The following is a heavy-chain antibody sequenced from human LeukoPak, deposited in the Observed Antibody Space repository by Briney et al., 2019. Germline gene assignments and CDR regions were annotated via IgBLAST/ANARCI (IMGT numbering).Heavy chain of an antibody. J-gene: IGHJ6*03. Sequence: GGSLRLSCAASGFNINNYEMNWVRQAPGKGLEWVSYISSSGSTIYYADSVKGRFTISRDNAKNSLYLQMNSLRAEDTAVYYCAASGYNYDYYYYMDVWGKGTTVTISS. CDR3: AASGYNYDYYYYMDV. CDR1: GFNINNYE. V-gene: IGHV3-48*03. CDR2: ISSSGSTI. D-gene: IGHD5-12*01.